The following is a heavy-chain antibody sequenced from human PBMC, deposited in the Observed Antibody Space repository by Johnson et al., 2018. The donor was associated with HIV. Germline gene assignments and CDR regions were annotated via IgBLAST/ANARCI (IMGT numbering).Heavy chain of an antibody. V-gene: IGHV3-66*02. J-gene: IGHJ3*01. Sequence: VQLVESGGGLVQPGGSLRLSCAASGITVGTNYMSWVRQAPGKGLEWVSVIFSVGDVYYEDSVKGRFTISRDNSKNMVYLQMNSLRPEETAVYYCARDGRDLVTRGSFDVWGQGTVVTVSS. CDR3: ARDGRDLVTRGSFDV. CDR2: IFSVGDV. D-gene: IGHD3-9*01. CDR1: GITVGTNY.